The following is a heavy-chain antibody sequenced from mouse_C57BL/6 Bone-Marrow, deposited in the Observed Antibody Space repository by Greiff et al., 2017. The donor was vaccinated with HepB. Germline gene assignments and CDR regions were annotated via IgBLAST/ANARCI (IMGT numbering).Heavy chain of an antibody. CDR3: ARVVATYFDY. CDR2: INPGSGGT. Sequence: QVQLQQSGAELVRPGTSVKVSCKASGYAFTNYLIEWVKQRPGQGLEWIGVINPGSGGTNYNEKFKGKATLTADKSSSTAYMQLSSLTSEDSAVYCCARVVATYFDYWGQGTTLTVSS. V-gene: IGHV1-54*01. J-gene: IGHJ2*01. CDR1: GYAFTNYL. D-gene: IGHD1-1*01.